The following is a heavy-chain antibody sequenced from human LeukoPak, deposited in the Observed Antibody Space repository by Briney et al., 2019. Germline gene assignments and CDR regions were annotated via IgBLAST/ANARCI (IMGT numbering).Heavy chain of an antibody. CDR3: ARGEGYSYPRFDY. Sequence: PSETLSLTCSVSGGSTSSYYWSWIRQPPGKGLEWIGYIYYSGSTNYNPSLKSRVTISVDTSKNQFSLKLSSVTAADTAVYYCARGEGYSYPRFDYWGQGTLVTVSS. V-gene: IGHV4-59*01. J-gene: IGHJ4*02. D-gene: IGHD5-18*01. CDR1: GGSTSSYY. CDR2: IYYSGST.